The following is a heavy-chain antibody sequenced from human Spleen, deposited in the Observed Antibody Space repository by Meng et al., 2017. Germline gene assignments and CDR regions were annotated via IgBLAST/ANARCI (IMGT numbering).Heavy chain of an antibody. CDR3: ATLGTTVDS. CDR2: INHSGST. J-gene: IGHJ4*02. V-gene: IGHV4-34*01. CDR1: GGSFSDYY. D-gene: IGHD1-14*01. Sequence: HVQLQQLGAGLLKPSDTLSLTCVVSGGSFSDYYCRWIRQTPGKGLEWIGEINHSGSTNYNPSLESLATISVDTSQNNLALKLSSVTAADSAVYYCATLGTTVDSWGQGTLVTVSS.